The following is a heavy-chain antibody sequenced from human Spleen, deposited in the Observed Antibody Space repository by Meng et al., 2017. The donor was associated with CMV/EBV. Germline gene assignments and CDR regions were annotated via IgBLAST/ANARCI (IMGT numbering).Heavy chain of an antibody. J-gene: IGHJ4*02. CDR2: ISSSSYI. V-gene: IGHV3-21*01. D-gene: IGHD2-2*02. CDR1: GFTFSSYS. Sequence: GGSLRLSCAASGFTFSSYSMNWVRQAPGKGLEWVSSISSSSYIYYADSVKGRFTISRDNSKNTLYLQMNSLRAGDTAVYYCAKDYCSSTSCYINYWGQGTLVTVSS. CDR3: AKDYCSSTSCYINY.